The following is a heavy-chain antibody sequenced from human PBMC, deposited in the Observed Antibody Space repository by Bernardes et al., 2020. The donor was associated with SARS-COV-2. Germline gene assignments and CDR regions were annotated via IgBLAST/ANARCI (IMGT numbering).Heavy chain of an antibody. CDR2: ISESEAT. V-gene: IGHV4-39*01. Sequence: TLSLTCIVSGGSISSGNHYWGWIRQSPTKGLEWIGSISESEATSYNPSLQSRVTISVDTSQNRFSLSLTSVTAADTAVFYCVRRSYYYGNSGYRRSEYFDFWGKGILVNVSS. CDR3: VRRSYYYGNSGYRRSEYFDF. D-gene: IGHD3-22*01. CDR1: GGSISSGNHY. J-gene: IGHJ4*02.